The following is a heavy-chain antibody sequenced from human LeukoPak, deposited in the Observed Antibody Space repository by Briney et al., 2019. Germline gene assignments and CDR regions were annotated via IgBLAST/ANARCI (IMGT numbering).Heavy chain of an antibody. Sequence: GGSLRLSCAASGFTFSSSAMSWVRQAPGKGLDWVSAISAGGTSTYYADSVKGRFTISRDNSKNTLYLQMNSLRAEDTALYYCAKGGRTWELDHWGQGTLVTVSS. CDR2: ISAGGTST. V-gene: IGHV3-23*01. D-gene: IGHD1-26*01. CDR1: GFTFSSSA. J-gene: IGHJ4*02. CDR3: AKGGRTWELDH.